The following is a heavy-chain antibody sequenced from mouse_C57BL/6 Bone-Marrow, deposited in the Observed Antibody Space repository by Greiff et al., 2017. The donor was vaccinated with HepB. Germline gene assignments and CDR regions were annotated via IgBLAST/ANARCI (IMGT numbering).Heavy chain of an antibody. CDR3: ARGAYGNPGWFAY. V-gene: IGHV1-55*01. Sequence: QVHLQQPGAELVKPGASVKMSCKASGYTFTSYWITWVKQRPGQGLEWIGDIYPGSGSTNYNEKFKSKATLTVDTSSSTAYMQLSSLTSEDSAVYYCARGAYGNPGWFAYWGQGTLVTVSA. J-gene: IGHJ3*01. D-gene: IGHD2-1*01. CDR2: IYPGSGST. CDR1: GYTFTSYW.